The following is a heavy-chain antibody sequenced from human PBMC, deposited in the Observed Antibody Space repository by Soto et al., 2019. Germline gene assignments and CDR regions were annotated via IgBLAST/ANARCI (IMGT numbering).Heavy chain of an antibody. D-gene: IGHD3-3*01. J-gene: IGHJ6*02. CDR2: INHSGST. CDR1: GGSFSGYY. V-gene: IGHV4-34*01. Sequence: SETLSLTCAVYGGSFSGYYWSWIRQPPGKGLEWIGEINHSGSTNYNPSLKSRVTISVDTSKNQFSLKLSSVTAADTAVYYCARGRLYYDFWSGYQQGPYYGTDVWGQGTTVTVSS. CDR3: ARGRLYYDFWSGYQQGPYYGTDV.